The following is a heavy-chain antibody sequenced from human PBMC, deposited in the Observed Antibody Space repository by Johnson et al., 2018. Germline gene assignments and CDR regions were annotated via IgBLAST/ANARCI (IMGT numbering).Heavy chain of an antibody. CDR2: ISYDGSNK. CDR3: AKERGTRYSTPRRAFYI. CDR1: GFTFSSYA. J-gene: IGHJ3*02. V-gene: IGHV3-30*04. Sequence: QVQLVESGGGVVQPGRSLRLSCAASGFTFSSYAMHWVRQAPGKGLEWAAVISYDGSNKYYADSVKGRFIISRNNSKNTLYLQMNSLRAEDTAVYYCAKERGTRYSTPRRAFYIWGQGTMVTVSS. D-gene: IGHD1-26*01.